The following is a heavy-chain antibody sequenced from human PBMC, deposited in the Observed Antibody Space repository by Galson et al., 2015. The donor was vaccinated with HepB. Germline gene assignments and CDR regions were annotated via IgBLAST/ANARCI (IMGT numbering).Heavy chain of an antibody. Sequence: CAISGDSVSSHSAAWNWIRQSPSRGLEWLGRIYYRSRWNYDYTVSVKSRITINPDTSRNQFSLQLNSVTPDDTAMYYCARQLAYCIGTSCQIYFDYWGQGTLITVSS. CDR2: IYYRSRWNY. J-gene: IGHJ4*02. CDR3: ARQLAYCIGTSCQIYFDY. CDR1: GDSVSSHSAA. D-gene: IGHD2-2*01. V-gene: IGHV6-1*01.